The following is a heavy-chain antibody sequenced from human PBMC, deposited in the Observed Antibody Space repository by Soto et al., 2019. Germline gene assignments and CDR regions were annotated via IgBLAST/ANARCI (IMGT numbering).Heavy chain of an antibody. CDR1: GYSFTSYW. V-gene: IGHV5-10-1*01. CDR2: IDPSDSYT. CDR3: AREPYNWNELVGYYYGMDV. D-gene: IGHD1-1*01. Sequence: PGESLKISCKGSGYSFTSYWISWVRQMPGKGLEWMGRIDPSDSYTNYSPSFQGHVTISADKSISTAYQQWSSLKASDTAMYYCAREPYNWNELVGYYYGMDVWGQGTTVTVSS. J-gene: IGHJ6*02.